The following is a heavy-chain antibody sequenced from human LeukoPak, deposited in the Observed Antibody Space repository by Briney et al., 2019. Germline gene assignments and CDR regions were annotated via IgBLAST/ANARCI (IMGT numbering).Heavy chain of an antibody. D-gene: IGHD3-10*01. CDR1: GFTFDDYA. V-gene: IGHV3-9*01. CDR2: ISWNSGSI. J-gene: IGHJ6*02. CDR3: AKAPVLLWFGESYGMDV. Sequence: GGSLRLSCAASGFTFDDYAMHWVRQAPGKGLEWVSGISWNSGSIGYADSVKGRFTISRDNAKNSLYLQMNSLRAEDTALYYCAKAPVLLWFGESYGMDVWGQGTTVTVSS.